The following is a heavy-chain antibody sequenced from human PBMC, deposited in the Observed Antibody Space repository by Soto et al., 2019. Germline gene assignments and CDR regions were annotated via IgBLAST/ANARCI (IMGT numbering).Heavy chain of an antibody. J-gene: IGHJ4*02. CDR2: INHSSST. CDR1: GGSFSGYY. CDR3: ARGEVRGLIATGLDY. Sequence: SETLSLTCAVYGGSFSGYYWNWIRQPPGKGLEWIGEINHSSSTNFNPSLKSRVTISLDTSKNQFSLRLTSVTAADTAVYYCARGEVRGLIATGLDYWGQGALVTVSS. D-gene: IGHD3-10*01. V-gene: IGHV4-34*01.